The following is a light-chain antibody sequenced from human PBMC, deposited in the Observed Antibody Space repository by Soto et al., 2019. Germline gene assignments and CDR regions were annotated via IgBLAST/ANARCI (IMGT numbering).Light chain of an antibody. V-gene: IGKV1-5*01. J-gene: IGKJ1*01. CDR3: QQYNSYSGT. CDR1: RRISRG. CDR2: DDS. Sequence: DMQMPQSPSSLSASVGDRLTITCRASRRISRGLARYQQKPGKAPDRLIYDDSSLESGGLSRFSGSGSGTEFSLTISSLQPADFAAYYCQQYNSYSGTFGQGTKVDI.